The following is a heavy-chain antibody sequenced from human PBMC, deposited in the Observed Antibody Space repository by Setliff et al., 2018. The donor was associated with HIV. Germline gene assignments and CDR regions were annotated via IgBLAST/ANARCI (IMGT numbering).Heavy chain of an antibody. J-gene: IGHJ5*02. D-gene: IGHD3-22*01. V-gene: IGHV1-24*01. Sequence: ASVKVSCKVSGYTLTEVSMHWVRQAPKKGLEWMGYFDPQDGETVHAQKIQGRVTLTEDTSTDTAYMELSGLRSEDTAVYYCARATVVVVITTTTYNWFDPWGQGTLVTVSS. CDR2: FDPQDGET. CDR3: ARATVVVVITTTTYNWFDP. CDR1: GYTLTEVS.